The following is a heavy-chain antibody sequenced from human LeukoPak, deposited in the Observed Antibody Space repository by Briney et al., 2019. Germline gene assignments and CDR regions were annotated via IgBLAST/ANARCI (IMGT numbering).Heavy chain of an antibody. Sequence: PSETLSLTCTVSGDSISSYYWSWIRQPPGKGLEWIGYIYYSGGTDYNPSLKSRVTISVDTSKNQFSLKLSSVTAADTAVYYCARYGSGSYSFGMDVWGQGTTVTVSS. CDR1: GDSISSYY. D-gene: IGHD3-10*01. CDR2: IYYSGGT. V-gene: IGHV4-59*08. CDR3: ARYGSGSYSFGMDV. J-gene: IGHJ6*02.